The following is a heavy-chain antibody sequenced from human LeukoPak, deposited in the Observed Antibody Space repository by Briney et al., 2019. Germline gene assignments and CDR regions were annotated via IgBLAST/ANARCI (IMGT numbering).Heavy chain of an antibody. CDR3: ARGGGAFCGSDCRRTFDY. D-gene: IGHD2-21*02. J-gene: IGHJ4*02. Sequence: GGSLRLSRAASGFTVSNDYMSWVRQAPGKGLEWVSVIYSDGNTYYAGSVKGRFTISRDGSENTLYLQMNSLSAEDTAVYYCARGGGAFCGSDCRRTFDYWGQGTLVTVSS. CDR2: IYSDGNT. V-gene: IGHV3-53*01. CDR1: GFTVSNDY.